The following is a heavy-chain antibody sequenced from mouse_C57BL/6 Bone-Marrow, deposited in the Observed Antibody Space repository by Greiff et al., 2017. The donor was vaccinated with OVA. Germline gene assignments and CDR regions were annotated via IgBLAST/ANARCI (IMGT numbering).Heavy chain of an antibody. CDR1: GYTFTSYA. J-gene: IGHJ2*01. V-gene: IGHV1-4*01. CDR2: IYTSSGHT. CDR3: ASPFYSDY. Sequence: VKLQESGAELARPGASVKLSCKASGYTFTSYAMRWVKQRPGQGLEWIGEIYTSSGHTKYNQKFKDKATLTADNSASPAYMQLSSLTSEDSAVYCCASPFYSDYWCQGPTPTVS.